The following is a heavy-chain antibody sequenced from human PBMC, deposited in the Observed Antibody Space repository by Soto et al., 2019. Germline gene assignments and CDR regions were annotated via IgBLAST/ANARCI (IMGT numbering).Heavy chain of an antibody. V-gene: IGHV3-7*03. Sequence: EVQLVVSGGDLVQPGGSLRLSCAASGFTFSTYWMSWVRQAPGKGLEWVANIDPDGSQKYYVDSVKGRFTISRDNAKNSLYLQMNSLRAEDTAVYYCARDMGPSGAYGYWGQGTLVTVSS. D-gene: IGHD1-26*01. CDR3: ARDMGPSGAYGY. CDR1: GFTFSTYW. CDR2: IDPDGSQK. J-gene: IGHJ4*02.